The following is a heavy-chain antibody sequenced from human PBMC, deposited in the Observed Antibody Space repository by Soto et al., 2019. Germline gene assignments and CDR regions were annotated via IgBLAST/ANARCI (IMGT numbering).Heavy chain of an antibody. CDR2: ISGSGGST. CDR1: GFTFISYA. J-gene: IGHJ1*01. V-gene: IGHV3-23*01. D-gene: IGHD3-3*01. CDR3: AKAPWISFGVVTPILDQYFQH. Sequence: GGSLRLSCAASGFTFISYAMSWVRQAPGKGLEWVSAISGSGGSTYYADSVKGRFTISRDNSKNTLYLQMNSLRAEDTAVYYCAKAPWISFGVVTPILDQYFQHWGQGTLVTVSS.